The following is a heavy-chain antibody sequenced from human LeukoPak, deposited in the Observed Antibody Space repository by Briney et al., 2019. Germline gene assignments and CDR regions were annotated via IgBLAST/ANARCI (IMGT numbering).Heavy chain of an antibody. J-gene: IGHJ2*01. V-gene: IGHV1-18*01. D-gene: IGHD6-19*01. CDR1: GYTFTHHG. CDR3: ARDPSNTSGRYQYFDL. Sequence: GASVKVSCKASGYTFTHHGVTWVRQAPGQGLEWMGCISAYNGDTNYAQEFQGRITMTTDASTSTAYMELRSLRYDDTAVYYCARDPSNTSGRYQYFDLWGRGTLVTVSS. CDR2: ISAYNGDT.